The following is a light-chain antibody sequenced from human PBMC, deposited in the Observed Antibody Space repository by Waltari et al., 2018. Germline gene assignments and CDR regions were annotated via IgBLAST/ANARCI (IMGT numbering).Light chain of an antibody. V-gene: IGLV2-23*01. Sequence: SALTQPASVSGSPGQSITISCTGTSSDIGTYNFVSWYQEYPGKAPKLIIYEATKRPSWVSDRVPTSKSGNTASLTISGLQADDEADYSCCSYAGGTAYVFGTGTRVTVL. CDR1: SSDIGTYNF. J-gene: IGLJ1*01. CDR3: CSYAGGTAYV. CDR2: EAT.